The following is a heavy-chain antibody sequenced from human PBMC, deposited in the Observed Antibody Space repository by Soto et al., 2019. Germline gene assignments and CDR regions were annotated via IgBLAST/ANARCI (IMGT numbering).Heavy chain of an antibody. CDR1: CYTFTHYG. V-gene: IGHV1-18*01. Sequence: ASVKVSVMASCYTFTHYGISCLRQAPGQGLEWMGWISAYNGNTNYAQKLQGRVTMTTDTSTNTAYMELRSLRSDDTAVYYCASGGSYFDFWGQGTLVTVSS. CDR2: ISAYNGNT. J-gene: IGHJ4*02. D-gene: IGHD3-16*01. CDR3: ASGGSYFDF.